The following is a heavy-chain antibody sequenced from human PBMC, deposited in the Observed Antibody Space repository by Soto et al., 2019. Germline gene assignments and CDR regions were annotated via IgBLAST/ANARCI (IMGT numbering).Heavy chain of an antibody. J-gene: IGHJ4*02. Sequence: GASVKVSCKASGYTFTSYAMHWARQAPGQRLEWMGWINAGNGNTKYSQKFQGRVTITRDTSASTAYMELSSLRSEDTAVYYCARNIVVVVAAQGYSGQGTLVIVSS. CDR2: INAGNGNT. D-gene: IGHD2-15*01. V-gene: IGHV1-3*01. CDR3: ARNIVVVVAAQGY. CDR1: GYTFTSYA.